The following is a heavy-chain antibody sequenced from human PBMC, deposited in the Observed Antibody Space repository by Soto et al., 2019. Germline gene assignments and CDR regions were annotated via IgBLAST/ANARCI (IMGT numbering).Heavy chain of an antibody. CDR2: INPDSGGT. J-gene: IGHJ5*02. CDR3: ARYSSPLNWLDP. CDR1: GYTFTGYY. Sequence: VKLSCKASGYTFTGYYIHWVRQAPGQGLEWMGWINPDSGGTNYAQKFQGRVTMTRDTSISTAYMELSRLRSDDTAVYYCARYSSPLNWLDPWGQGTLVTVSS. V-gene: IGHV1-2*02. D-gene: IGHD6-13*01.